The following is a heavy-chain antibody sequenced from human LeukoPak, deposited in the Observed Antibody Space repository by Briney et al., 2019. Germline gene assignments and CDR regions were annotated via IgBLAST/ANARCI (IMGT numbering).Heavy chain of an antibody. J-gene: IGHJ5*02. V-gene: IGHV1-2*02. Sequence: GASVKVSCKASGGTFSSYAISWVRQAPGQGLEWMGWINPNSGGTNYVQKFQGRVTMTRDTSISTAYMTLSRLRSDDTAVYYCARRVGSYSRGWFDPWGQGTLVTVSS. D-gene: IGHD1-26*01. CDR3: ARRVGSYSRGWFDP. CDR2: INPNSGGT. CDR1: GGTFSSYA.